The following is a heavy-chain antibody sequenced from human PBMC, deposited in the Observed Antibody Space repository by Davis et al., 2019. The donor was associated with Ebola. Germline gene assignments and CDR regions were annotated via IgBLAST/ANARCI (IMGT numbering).Heavy chain of an antibody. CDR2: INPNNGGT. D-gene: IGHD5-12*01. V-gene: IGHV1-2*02. J-gene: IGHJ4*02. CDR3: ARAYSGYSYDY. CDR1: GYTFTGYY. Sequence: ASVKVSCKASGYTFTGYYMHWVRQAPGQGLEWMGWINPNNGGTNYAQKFQGRVTMTRDTSISTAYMELSRLRSDDTAVYYCARAYSGYSYDYWGQGTLVTVSS.